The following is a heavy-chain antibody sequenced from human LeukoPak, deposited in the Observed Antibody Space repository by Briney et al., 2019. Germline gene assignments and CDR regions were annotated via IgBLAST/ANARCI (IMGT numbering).Heavy chain of an antibody. Sequence: PSETLSLTCTVSGGSVSSGSYYWSWIRQPPGKGLEWIGYIYYSGSTNYNPSLKSRATISVDTSKNQFSLKLSSVTAADTAVYYCVREAGYSYGLRSFDYWGQGTLVTVSS. CDR3: VREAGYSYGLRSFDY. CDR1: GGSVSSGSYY. V-gene: IGHV4-61*01. D-gene: IGHD5-18*01. J-gene: IGHJ4*02. CDR2: IYYSGST.